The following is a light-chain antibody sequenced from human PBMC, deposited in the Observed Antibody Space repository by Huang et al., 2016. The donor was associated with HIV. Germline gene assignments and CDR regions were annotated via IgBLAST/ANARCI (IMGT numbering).Light chain of an antibody. V-gene: IGKV3-15*01. Sequence: TQSPATLSVSPGERAILSCRASQSITVNLAWYQQRPGQPPRLLIYDASTRATGIPARFSGWGSGTEFTLFISSVQSEDFALYYCQQYSNWPPWTFGQGTKVDI. CDR3: QQYSNWPPWT. CDR1: QSITVN. J-gene: IGKJ1*01. CDR2: DAS.